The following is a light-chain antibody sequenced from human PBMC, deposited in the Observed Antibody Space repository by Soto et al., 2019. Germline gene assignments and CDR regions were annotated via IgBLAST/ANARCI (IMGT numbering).Light chain of an antibody. CDR2: DVS. V-gene: IGLV2-11*01. CDR3: SLYAGGNNVI. CDR1: SSDVGTYNW. J-gene: IGLJ2*01. Sequence: QSALPHPRSVSGSRGQSVTISCTGTSSDVGTYNWLSWYQQHPGKAPKLMIFDVSRRPSGVPDRFSASKAGNTASLSVSGLQVEDEADYYCSLYAGGNNVIFGGGTKLTVL.